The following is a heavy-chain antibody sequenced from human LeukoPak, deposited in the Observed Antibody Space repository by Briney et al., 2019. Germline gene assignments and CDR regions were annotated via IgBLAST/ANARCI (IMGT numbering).Heavy chain of an antibody. CDR1: GFTFSSYW. CDR3: SRNGLASTYDI. Sequence: GGSLRLSCAASGFTFSSYWMHWVRQTPGKGLLWVSYISPDGRTTNYADSVKGRFTISRDNPKNTLHLQLNSLSAEDTAVYYCSRNGLASTYDIWGQGTMVTVSS. CDR2: ISPDGRTT. J-gene: IGHJ3*02. V-gene: IGHV3-74*01. D-gene: IGHD3/OR15-3a*01.